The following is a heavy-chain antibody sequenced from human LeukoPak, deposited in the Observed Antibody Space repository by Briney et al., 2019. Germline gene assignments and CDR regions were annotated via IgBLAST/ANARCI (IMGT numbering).Heavy chain of an antibody. CDR2: INWNGGST. CDR1: GFTFDDYS. V-gene: IGHV3-20*04. J-gene: IGHJ4*02. CDR3: ARDLYSSSWYFVSPGGY. Sequence: GGSLRLSCAASGFTFDDYSMSWVRQAPGKGLEWVSGINWNGGSTGYADSVKGRFTISRDNAKNSLYLQMNSLRAEDTALYYCARDLYSSSWYFVSPGGYWGQGTLVTVSS. D-gene: IGHD6-13*01.